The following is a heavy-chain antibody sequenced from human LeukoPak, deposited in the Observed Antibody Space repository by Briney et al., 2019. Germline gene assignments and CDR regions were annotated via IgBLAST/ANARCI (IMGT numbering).Heavy chain of an antibody. CDR3: ARRIAARPRYYYMDV. J-gene: IGHJ6*03. CDR2: MNPNSGNT. D-gene: IGHD6-6*01. Sequence: ASVKVSCKASGYTFTSYDINWVRQATGRGLEWMGWMNPNSGNTGYAQKFQGRVTITRNTSISTAYMELGSLRSEDTAVYYCARRIAARPRYYYMDVWGKGTTVTVSS. CDR1: GYTFTSYD. V-gene: IGHV1-8*03.